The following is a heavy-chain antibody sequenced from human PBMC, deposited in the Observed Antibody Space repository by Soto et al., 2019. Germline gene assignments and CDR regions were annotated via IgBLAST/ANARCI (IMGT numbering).Heavy chain of an antibody. CDR3: ARHITTVNRNAFDI. CDR1: GGSISSSSYY. CDR2: IYYSGST. J-gene: IGHJ3*02. Sequence: PSETLSLTCTVSGGSISSSSYYWGWIRQPPGKGLEWIGSIYYSGSTYYNPSLKSRVTISVDTSKNQFSLKLSSVTAADTAVYYCARHITTVNRNAFDIWGQGTMVTVSS. V-gene: IGHV4-39*01. D-gene: IGHD4-4*01.